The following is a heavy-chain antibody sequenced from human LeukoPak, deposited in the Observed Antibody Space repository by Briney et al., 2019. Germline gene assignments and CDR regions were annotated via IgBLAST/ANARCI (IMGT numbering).Heavy chain of an antibody. Sequence: SGGSLRLSCAASGFTFSSYAMSWVRQAPGKGLEWVSAISGSGGSTYYADSVKGRFTISRDNSKNTLYLQMNSLRAEDTAVYYCARDRPTTYYDNVGTYWYFDLWGRGTLVTVSS. J-gene: IGHJ2*01. D-gene: IGHD3-9*01. CDR3: ARDRPTTYYDNVGTYWYFDL. CDR1: GFTFSSYA. CDR2: ISGSGGST. V-gene: IGHV3-23*01.